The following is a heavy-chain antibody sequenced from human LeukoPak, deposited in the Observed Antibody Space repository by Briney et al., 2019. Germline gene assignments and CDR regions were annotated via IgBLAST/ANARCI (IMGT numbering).Heavy chain of an antibody. CDR1: GFTFSSYE. J-gene: IGHJ4*02. D-gene: IGHD1-1*01. V-gene: IGHV3-48*03. Sequence: GGSLRLSCAASGFTFSSYEMNWVRQAPGKGLEWVSYISSSGSTIYYADSVKGRFTISRDNAKNSLYLQMSSLRAEDTAVYYCARCTTGRTFGSLREIKRSREIDYWGQGTLVTVSS. CDR2: ISSSGSTI. CDR3: ARCTTGRTFGSLREIKRSREIDY.